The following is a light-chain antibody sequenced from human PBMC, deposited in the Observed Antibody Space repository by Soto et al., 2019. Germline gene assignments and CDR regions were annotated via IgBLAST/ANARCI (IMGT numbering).Light chain of an antibody. CDR1: SSDVGGYDY. Sequence: QSALTQPASVSGSPGRSITISCTGTSSDVGGYDYVSWYQQHPGKAPKLIIYDVSNRPSGESNRFSGSKSGNTASLTISGLQPEDEADYYCSSYTSSTTLLFGGGTQLTVL. CDR3: SSYTSSTTLL. V-gene: IGLV2-14*03. J-gene: IGLJ2*01. CDR2: DVS.